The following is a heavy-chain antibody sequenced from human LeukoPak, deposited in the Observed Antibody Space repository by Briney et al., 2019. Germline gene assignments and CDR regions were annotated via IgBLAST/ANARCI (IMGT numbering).Heavy chain of an antibody. CDR2: INSDGSST. Sequence: GGSLRLSCAASGFTFSSYWMHWVRQAPGKGLVWVSRINSDGSSTSYADSVKGRFTISRDNAKNTLYLRMNSLRAEDTAVYYCARAVAGSFPDYWGQGTLVTVSS. J-gene: IGHJ4*02. D-gene: IGHD6-19*01. V-gene: IGHV3-74*01. CDR1: GFTFSSYW. CDR3: ARAVAGSFPDY.